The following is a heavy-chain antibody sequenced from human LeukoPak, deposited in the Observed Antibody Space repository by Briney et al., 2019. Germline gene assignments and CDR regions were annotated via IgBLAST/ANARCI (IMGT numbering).Heavy chain of an antibody. CDR3: ARRGSVLLWFGELQYWFDP. CDR1: GGSFSGYY. D-gene: IGHD3-10*01. Sequence: TSETLSLTCAVYGGSFSGYYWSWIRQPPGKGLEWIGEIYHSGSTNYNPSLKSRVTISVDKSKNQFSLKLSSVTAADTAVYYCARRGSVLLWFGELQYWFDPWGQGTLVTVSS. V-gene: IGHV4-34*01. CDR2: IYHSGST. J-gene: IGHJ5*02.